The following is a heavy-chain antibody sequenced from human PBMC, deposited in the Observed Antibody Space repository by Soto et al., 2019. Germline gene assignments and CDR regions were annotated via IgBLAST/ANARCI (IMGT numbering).Heavy chain of an antibody. D-gene: IGHD3-22*01. J-gene: IGHJ6*02. CDR2: ISPYNDDT. CDR1: GGTFSSYT. Sequence: ASVKVSCKASGGTFSSYTISWVRQAPGQGLEWLGWISPYNDDTKYAQKLQGRVTMTTDTSSRTAYMALRSLRSDDTAVYFCARGGYYDSSGSRNYHYYGMDVWGQGTTVTVSS. V-gene: IGHV1-18*01. CDR3: ARGGYYDSSGSRNYHYYGMDV.